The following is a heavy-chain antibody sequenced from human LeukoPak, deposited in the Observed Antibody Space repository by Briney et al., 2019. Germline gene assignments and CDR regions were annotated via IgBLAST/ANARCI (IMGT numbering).Heavy chain of an antibody. V-gene: IGHV4-30-2*01. Sequence: SQTLSLTCTVSGGSISSGGYYWSWIRQPPGKGLEWIGYIYHSGSTYYNPSLKSRVTISVDRSKNQFSLKLSSVTAADTAVYYCARADTAMVPYYYYMDVWGKGTTVTVSS. J-gene: IGHJ6*03. CDR2: IYHSGST. D-gene: IGHD5-18*01. CDR1: GGSISSGGYY. CDR3: ARADTAMVPYYYYMDV.